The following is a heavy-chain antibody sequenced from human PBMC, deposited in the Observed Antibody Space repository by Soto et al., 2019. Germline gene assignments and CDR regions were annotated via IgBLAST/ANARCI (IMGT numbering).Heavy chain of an antibody. CDR3: ARHDYGDDGVFDP. V-gene: IGHV4-39*01. CDR1: GGSISTSSYY. CDR2: IYYRGST. J-gene: IGHJ5*02. D-gene: IGHD4-17*01. Sequence: SETLSLTCTVSGGSISTSSYYWGWIRQPPGKGLEWIGTIYYRGSTYYNPSLKSRVSISVDTSKNQFSVKLRSVTAADTAMYYCARHDYGDDGVFDPWGQGTLVTVSS.